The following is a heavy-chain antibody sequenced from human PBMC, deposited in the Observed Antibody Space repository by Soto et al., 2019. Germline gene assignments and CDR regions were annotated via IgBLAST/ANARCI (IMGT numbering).Heavy chain of an antibody. CDR2: INPNSGGT. V-gene: IGHV1-2*04. CDR1: GYTFTGYY. D-gene: IGHD4-17*01. J-gene: IGHJ4*02. CDR3: ARESGYGDYDVCDY. Sequence: ASVKVSCKASGYTFTGYYMHWVRQAPGQGLEWMGWINPNSGGTNYAQKFQGWVTMTRDTSISTAYMELSRLRSDDTAVYYCARESGYGDYDVCDYWGQGTLVTVSS.